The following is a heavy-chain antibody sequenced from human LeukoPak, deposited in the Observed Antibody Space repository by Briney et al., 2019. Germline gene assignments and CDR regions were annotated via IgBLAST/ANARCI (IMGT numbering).Heavy chain of an antibody. J-gene: IGHJ4*02. V-gene: IGHV3-21*01. CDR1: GFTFSSYS. Sequence: GGSLRLSCAASGFTFSSYSMNWVRQAPGKGLEWVSSISSSSNYIYYADSVRGRFSISRDNAKHSLYLQMSSLRVEDTAVYFCVTSSPDASMVGPLWGQGTLVTVSS. CDR3: VTSSPDASMVGPL. CDR2: ISSSSNYI. D-gene: IGHD2-8*01.